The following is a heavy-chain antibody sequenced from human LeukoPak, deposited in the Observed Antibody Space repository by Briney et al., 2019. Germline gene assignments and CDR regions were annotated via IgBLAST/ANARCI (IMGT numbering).Heavy chain of an antibody. CDR1: GGSISSYY. J-gene: IGHJ6*03. D-gene: IGHD1-7*01. CDR2: IYTSGST. CDR3: ARDRNWNYVRDRYMDV. Sequence: PSENLSLTCTVSGGSISSYYWSWIRQPAGKGLEWIGRIYTSGSTNYNPSPKSRVTMSVDTSKNQFSLKLSSVTAADTAVYYCARDRNWNYVRDRYMDVWGKGTTVTVSS. V-gene: IGHV4-4*07.